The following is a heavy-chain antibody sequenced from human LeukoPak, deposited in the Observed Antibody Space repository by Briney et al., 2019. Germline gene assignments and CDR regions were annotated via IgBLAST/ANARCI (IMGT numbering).Heavy chain of an antibody. D-gene: IGHD4-17*01. V-gene: IGHV3-30*02. CDR2: IRYDGSNK. CDR3: AKYYAKTTVTYFDY. J-gene: IGHJ4*02. Sequence: GGSLRLSCAASGFTFSSYGMHWVRQAPGKGLEWVAFIRYDGSNKYYADSVKGRFTISRDNSKNTLYLQMNSLRAEDTAVYYCAKYYAKTTVTYFDYWGQGTLVTVSS. CDR1: GFTFSSYG.